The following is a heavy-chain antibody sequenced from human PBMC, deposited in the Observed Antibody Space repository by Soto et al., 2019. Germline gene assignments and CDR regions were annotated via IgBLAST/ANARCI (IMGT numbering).Heavy chain of an antibody. Sequence: GGSLRLSCAASGFTFSSYGMHWVRQAPGKGLEWVAVIWYDGSNKYYADSVKGRFTISRDNSKNTLYLQMNSLRAEDTAVYYCARDSHDFWSGYSKYYYYGMDVWGQGTTVTVSS. V-gene: IGHV3-33*01. D-gene: IGHD3-3*01. J-gene: IGHJ6*02. CDR1: GFTFSSYG. CDR2: IWYDGSNK. CDR3: ARDSHDFWSGYSKYYYYGMDV.